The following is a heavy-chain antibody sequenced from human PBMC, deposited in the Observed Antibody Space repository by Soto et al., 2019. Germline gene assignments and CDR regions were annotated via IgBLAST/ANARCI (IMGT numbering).Heavy chain of an antibody. CDR2: ISDDGATT. CDR1: WFTCIMYW. D-gene: IGHD1-26*01. Sequence: GGSLRLSCVFSWFTCIMYWMHWVLQVPGHSPFCVSRISDDGATTNYADSVRGRFTISRDNSKNTLYLQRNNLKPDATAIYYCTRGPRAASSGTGAQWGQGTPVTVSS. V-gene: IGHV3-74*01. J-gene: IGHJ4*02. CDR3: TRGPRAASSGTGAQ.